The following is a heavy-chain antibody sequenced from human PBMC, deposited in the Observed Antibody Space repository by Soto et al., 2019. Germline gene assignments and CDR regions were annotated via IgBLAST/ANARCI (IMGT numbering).Heavy chain of an antibody. CDR3: ARGPGSSGWYGY. J-gene: IGHJ4*02. Sequence: SETLSLTCAVYGGSFSGYYWSWIRQPPGKGLEWIGEINHSGRTNYNPSLKSRVTISVDTSKNQFSLKLSSVTAADTAVYYCARGPGSSGWYGYWGQGTLVTVSS. V-gene: IGHV4-34*01. CDR1: GGSFSGYY. D-gene: IGHD6-19*01. CDR2: INHSGRT.